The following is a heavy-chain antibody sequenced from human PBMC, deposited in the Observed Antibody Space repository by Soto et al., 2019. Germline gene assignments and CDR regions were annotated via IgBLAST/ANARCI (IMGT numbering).Heavy chain of an antibody. CDR2: IYYSGST. CDR3: ARGVRYCSGGSCYIVRLGY. D-gene: IGHD2-15*01. J-gene: IGHJ4*02. V-gene: IGHV4-30-4*01. CDR1: GGSISSGDYY. Sequence: PSETLSLTCTVSGGSISSGDYYWSWIRQPPGKGLEWIGYIYYSGSTYYNPSLKSRVTISVDTSKNQFSLKLSSVTAADTAVYYCARGVRYCSGGSCYIVRLGYWGQGTLVTVSS.